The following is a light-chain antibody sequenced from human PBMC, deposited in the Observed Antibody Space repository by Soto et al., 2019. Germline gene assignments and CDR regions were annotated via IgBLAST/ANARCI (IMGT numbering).Light chain of an antibody. CDR2: QDS. J-gene: IGLJ2*01. V-gene: IGLV3-1*01. CDR1: KLGDKY. Sequence: SYELTQPPSVSVSPGQTASITCSGDKLGDKYACWYQQKPGQSPVLVIYQDSERPSGIPERFSGSNSGNTATLTISGTQAMDEADYYRQAWDSNSVIFGGGTKLTVL. CDR3: QAWDSNSVI.